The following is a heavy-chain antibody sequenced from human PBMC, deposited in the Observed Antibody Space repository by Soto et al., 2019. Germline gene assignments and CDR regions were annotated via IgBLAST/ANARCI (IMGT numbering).Heavy chain of an antibody. Sequence: SETLSLTCTVSGGSISSSSYYWGWIRQPPGKGLEWIGSIYYSGSTYYNPSLKSRVTISVDTSKNQFSLKLSSVTAADTAVYYCARQPPDYYDSSGYYYGMDVWGRGTTVTVSS. J-gene: IGHJ6*02. CDR1: GGSISSSSYY. D-gene: IGHD3-22*01. CDR3: ARQPPDYYDSSGYYYGMDV. V-gene: IGHV4-39*01. CDR2: IYYSGST.